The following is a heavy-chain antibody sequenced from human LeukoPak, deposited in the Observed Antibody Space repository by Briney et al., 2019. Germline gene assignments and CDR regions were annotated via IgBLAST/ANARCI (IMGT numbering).Heavy chain of an antibody. CDR1: GFTFSSYA. CDR3: ARVLSGY. CDR2: ISYDGSNK. J-gene: IGHJ4*02. V-gene: IGHV3-30*04. Sequence: GRSLRLSCAASGFTFSSYAMHWVRQAPGKGVEWVAVISYDGSNKYYADSVKGRFTISRDNSKNTLYLQMNSLRAEDTAVYYCARVLSGYWGQGTLVTVSS. D-gene: IGHD3-16*02.